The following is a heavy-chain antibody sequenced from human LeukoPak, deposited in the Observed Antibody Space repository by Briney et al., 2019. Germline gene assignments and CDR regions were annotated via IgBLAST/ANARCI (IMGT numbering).Heavy chain of an antibody. CDR3: ARDLTVTNWFDP. D-gene: IGHD4-11*01. CDR1: GGSIGSYY. Sequence: SETLSLTCIVSGGSIGSYYWSWIRQPAGKGLEWIGRIYTSESTNYNPSLKSRVTMSVDTSKNQFSLKLTSVTAADTAVYYCARDLTVTNWFDPWGQGTLVTVSS. V-gene: IGHV4-4*07. J-gene: IGHJ5*02. CDR2: IYTSEST.